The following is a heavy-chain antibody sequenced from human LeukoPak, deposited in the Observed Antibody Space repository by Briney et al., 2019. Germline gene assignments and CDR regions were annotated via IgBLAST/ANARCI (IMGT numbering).Heavy chain of an antibody. D-gene: IGHD3-10*01. CDR1: GFTFSSYA. Sequence: GRSLRLSCAASGFTFSSYAMHWVRQAPGKGLEWVAVISYDGSNKYYADSVKGRFTISRDNSKNTLYLQMNSLRAEDTAVYYCARDGALRYFDYWGQGTLVTVSS. V-gene: IGHV3-30*01. J-gene: IGHJ4*02. CDR3: ARDGALRYFDY. CDR2: ISYDGSNK.